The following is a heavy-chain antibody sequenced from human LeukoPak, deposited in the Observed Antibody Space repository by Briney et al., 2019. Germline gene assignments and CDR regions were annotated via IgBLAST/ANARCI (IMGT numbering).Heavy chain of an antibody. D-gene: IGHD3-10*01. Sequence: SETLSLTCTVSGDSIRSNSYYWGWIRQPPGKGLEWIGSIYYSGSTNYNPSLKSRVTISVDTSKNQFSLKLSSVTAADTAVYYCASIKMVREYNWFDPWGQGTLVTVSS. J-gene: IGHJ5*02. CDR3: ASIKMVREYNWFDP. CDR2: IYYSGST. V-gene: IGHV4-39*07. CDR1: GDSIRSNSYY.